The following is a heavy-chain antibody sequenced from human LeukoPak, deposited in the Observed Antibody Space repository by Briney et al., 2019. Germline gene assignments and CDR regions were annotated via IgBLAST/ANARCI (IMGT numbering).Heavy chain of an antibody. D-gene: IGHD3-9*01. V-gene: IGHV4-30-4*01. CDR3: ARSFLTGYPFDY. J-gene: IGHJ4*02. CDR2: IYYSGST. Sequence: PSQTLSLTCTVSGGSISSGDYYWRWIRQPPGTGLEWIGYIYYSGSTYYNPSLKSRVTISVDTSKNRFSLKLSSVTAADTAVYYCARSFLTGYPFDYWGQGTLVTVFS. CDR1: GGSISSGDYY.